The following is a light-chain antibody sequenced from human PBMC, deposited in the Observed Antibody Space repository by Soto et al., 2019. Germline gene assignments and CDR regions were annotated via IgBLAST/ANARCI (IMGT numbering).Light chain of an antibody. V-gene: IGLV2-8*01. J-gene: IGLJ1*01. CDR1: STDINDYKY. CDR2: XXX. Sequence: QSALTQPASLSGSPGHAITISCPGSSTDINDYKYVSWYQQHPGKAPKVIIFXXXIXXSXVXDRFSGSKSGNTASLTVSGLQADDEADYYCTSYVGSNNFPYVFGTGTKVTVL. CDR3: TSYVGSNNFPYV.